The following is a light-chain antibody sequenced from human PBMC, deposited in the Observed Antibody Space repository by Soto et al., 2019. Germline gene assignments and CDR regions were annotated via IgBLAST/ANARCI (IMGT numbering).Light chain of an antibody. J-gene: IGKJ4*01. V-gene: IGKV1-5*03. CDR2: KAS. CDR1: QSISSW. Sequence: DIQMTQSPSTLSASVGDRVTLTCRASQSISSWLAWYQHKPGKAPKLLIYKASSLESGVPSRFSGIGSGTEFTLTISSLQPDDFATYYCQQYNSYAFTFGGGNKVEMK. CDR3: QQYNSYAFT.